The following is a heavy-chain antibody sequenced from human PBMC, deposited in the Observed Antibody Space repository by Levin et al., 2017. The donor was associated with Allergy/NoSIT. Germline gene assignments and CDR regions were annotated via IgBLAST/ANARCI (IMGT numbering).Heavy chain of an antibody. CDR3: ARLPPSSSWTYWYFDL. Sequence: SQTLSLTCTVSGGSISSSNYYWGWIRQPPGKGLEWIGTIFYSGSTYYNPSLKSRVTISVDTSKNQFSLKLNSVTAADTAVYYCARLPPSSSWTYWYFDLWGRGTLVTVSS. CDR1: GGSISSSNYY. D-gene: IGHD6-13*01. CDR2: IFYSGST. V-gene: IGHV4-39*01. J-gene: IGHJ2*01.